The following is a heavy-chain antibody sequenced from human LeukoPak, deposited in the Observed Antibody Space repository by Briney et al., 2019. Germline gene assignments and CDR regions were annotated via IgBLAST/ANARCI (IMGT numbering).Heavy chain of an antibody. D-gene: IGHD2-15*01. CDR1: GFTVSSNY. CDR3: ARDSGLVVVAATPVDY. Sequence: GGSLRLSCAVFGFTVSSNYMSWVRQAPGKGLEWVSSISSSSSYIYYADSVKGRFTISRDNAKNSLYLQMNSLRAEDTAVYYCARDSGLVVVAATPVDYWGQGTLVTVSS. J-gene: IGHJ4*02. V-gene: IGHV3-21*01. CDR2: ISSSSSYI.